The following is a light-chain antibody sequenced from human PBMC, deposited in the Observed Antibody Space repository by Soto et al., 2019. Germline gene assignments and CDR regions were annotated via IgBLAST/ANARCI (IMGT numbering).Light chain of an antibody. CDR1: QSVSSY. V-gene: IGKV3-11*01. CDR2: DAS. J-gene: IGKJ4*01. Sequence: ETVLTQSPATLSLSPGERATLSCRASQSVSSYLAWYQQKPGQAPRLLIYDASTRAPGIPARFSGSGSGTDFTLTISSLEPEDFAVYYCQQRSNWPRLTFGGGTKVEIK. CDR3: QQRSNWPRLT.